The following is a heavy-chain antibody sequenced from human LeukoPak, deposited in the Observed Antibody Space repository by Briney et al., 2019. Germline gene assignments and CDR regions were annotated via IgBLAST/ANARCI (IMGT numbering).Heavy chain of an antibody. V-gene: IGHV1-2*02. Sequence: ASVTVSFTSSGYTFSGYYMHWVRQAPWQGLESMGWINSNSGARNYAPKFQGRVTFSRDNSISTAYMELSSLRSDDTAIYYCARGRGGATTGFDHWGQGTLVTVSS. J-gene: IGHJ4*02. D-gene: IGHD1-26*01. CDR3: ARGRGGATTGFDH. CDR2: INSNSGAR. CDR1: GYTFSGYY.